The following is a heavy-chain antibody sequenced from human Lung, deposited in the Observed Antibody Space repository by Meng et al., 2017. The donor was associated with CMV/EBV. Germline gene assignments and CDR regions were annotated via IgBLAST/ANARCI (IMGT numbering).Heavy chain of an antibody. CDR1: GFSLSTSGVG. CDR2: IYWNDDK. V-gene: IGHV2-5*01. CDR3: AHRLYCSGGSCYSGSNWFDP. J-gene: IGHJ5*02. D-gene: IGHD2-15*01. Sequence: SGXXLVXPTQTLTLTCTFSGFSLSTSGVGVGWIRQPPGKSLEWLALIYWNDDKRYSPSLKSRLTITKDTSKNQVVLTMTNMDPVDTATYYGAHRLYCSGGSCYSGSNWFDPWXQGTXVTVSS.